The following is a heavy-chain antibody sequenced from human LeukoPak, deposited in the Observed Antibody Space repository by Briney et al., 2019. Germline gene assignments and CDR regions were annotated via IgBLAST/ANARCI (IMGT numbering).Heavy chain of an antibody. V-gene: IGHV4-34*01. CDR2: INHSGST. Sequence: SETLSLTCAVYGGSFGGYYWSWIRQPPGKGLEWIGEINHSGSTNYNPSLKSRVTISVDTSKNQFSLKLSSVTAADTAVYYCARSSRLRLNWFDPWGQGTLVTVSS. J-gene: IGHJ5*02. D-gene: IGHD4-17*01. CDR1: GGSFGGYY. CDR3: ARSSRLRLNWFDP.